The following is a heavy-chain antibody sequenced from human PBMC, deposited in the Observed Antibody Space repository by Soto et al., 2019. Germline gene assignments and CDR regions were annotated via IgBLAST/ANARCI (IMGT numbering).Heavy chain of an antibody. Sequence: EAQLLESGGELIQPGGSLRLSCAASGFTYSSHGMSWVRHAPGKGLEWLAGLSRGGGSTYYADSLKGRFTISRDNSKNTLDLIMNSLRVEDTSLYYCARDGQYRTDGFDIWGHGTMVTVSS. V-gene: IGHV3-23*01. CDR3: ARDGQYRTDGFDI. CDR2: LSRGGGST. J-gene: IGHJ3*02. D-gene: IGHD5-12*01. CDR1: GFTYSSHG.